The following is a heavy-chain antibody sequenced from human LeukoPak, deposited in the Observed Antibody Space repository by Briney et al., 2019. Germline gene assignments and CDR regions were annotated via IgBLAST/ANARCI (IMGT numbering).Heavy chain of an antibody. CDR2: IYSGGST. CDR1: GFTVSSNY. V-gene: IGHV3-53*01. D-gene: IGHD3-22*01. J-gene: IGHJ6*02. CDR3: ARGFDTSGYPSYGMDV. Sequence: GGSLRLSCAASGFTVSSNYMSWVRQAPGKGLEWVSVIYSGGSTYYADSVKGRFTISRDNSKNTLYLQMNSLRAEDTAEYYCARGFDTSGYPSYGMDVWGQGTTVIASS.